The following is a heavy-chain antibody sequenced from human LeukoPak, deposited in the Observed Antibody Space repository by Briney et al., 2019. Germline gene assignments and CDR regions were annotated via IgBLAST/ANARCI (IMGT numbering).Heavy chain of an antibody. CDR2: IDHSGSP. CDR3: AKVRRVQYYFHFMDV. J-gene: IGHJ6*03. Sequence: PSETLSLTCGVSGVSLTSYYWSWVRQPPGKGLEWIGEIDHSGSPNYNPSLKSRVTISADTSKSHFSLRLTSVTAADTAVYYCAKVRRVQYYFHFMDVWDNGTTVIVSS. CDR1: GVSLTSYY. V-gene: IGHV4-34*01.